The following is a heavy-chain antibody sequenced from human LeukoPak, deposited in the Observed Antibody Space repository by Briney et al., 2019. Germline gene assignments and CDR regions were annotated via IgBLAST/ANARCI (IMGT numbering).Heavy chain of an antibody. V-gene: IGHV3-7*01. D-gene: IGHD6-6*01. CDR2: IKQDGSER. J-gene: IGHJ3*02. CDR1: GFTFSSYW. CDR3: ARVASYAFDI. Sequence: PGGSLRLSCEASGFTFSSYWMSWVRQAPGKGLEWVANIKQDGSERYYVDSLKGQFTISRDNAKNSLYLQMNSLRAEDTAVYYCARVASYAFDIWGQGTMVTVSS.